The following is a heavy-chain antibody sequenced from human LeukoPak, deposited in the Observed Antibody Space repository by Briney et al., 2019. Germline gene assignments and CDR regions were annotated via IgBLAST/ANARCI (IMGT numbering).Heavy chain of an antibody. CDR1: GFTLSSYA. D-gene: IGHD2-2*01. Sequence: PGGSLRLSCAASGFTLSSYAMSWVRQAPGKGLEWVSAISGSGGSTYYADSVKGRFTISRDNSKNTLYLQMNSLRAEDTAVYYCAKEVYQLLISLSWFDPWGQGTLVTVSS. J-gene: IGHJ5*02. CDR2: ISGSGGST. CDR3: AKEVYQLLISLSWFDP. V-gene: IGHV3-23*01.